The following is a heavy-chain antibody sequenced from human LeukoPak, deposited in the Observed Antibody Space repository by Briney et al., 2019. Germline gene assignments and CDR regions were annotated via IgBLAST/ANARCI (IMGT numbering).Heavy chain of an antibody. CDR3: ARDGSDVLRFLEWLEYFQH. CDR1: GFTFSSYS. Sequence: GGSLRLSYAASGFTFSSYSMNWVRQAPGKGLEWVSSISSSSSYIYYADSVKGRFTISRDNAKNSLYLQMNSLRAEDTAVYYCARDGSDVLRFLEWLEYFQHWGQGTLVTVSP. V-gene: IGHV3-21*01. CDR2: ISSSSSYI. D-gene: IGHD3-3*01. J-gene: IGHJ1*01.